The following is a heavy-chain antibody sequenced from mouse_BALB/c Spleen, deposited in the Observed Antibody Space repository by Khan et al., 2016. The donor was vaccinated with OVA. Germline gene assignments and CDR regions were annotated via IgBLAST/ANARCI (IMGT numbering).Heavy chain of an antibody. CDR1: GYTFTNYR. J-gene: IGHJ1*01. CDR3: ARETIYWYFDV. CDR2: INTYTGET. D-gene: IGHD1-1*02. Sequence: QIQLVQSGPELKKPGETVKISCKASGYTFTNYRMNWMKQAPGKGLKWMGWINTYTGETTYADDFKGRFAFSLETSASTAFLQINNLKNEDMATYFCARETIYWYFDVWGAGTTVTVSS. V-gene: IGHV9-1*02.